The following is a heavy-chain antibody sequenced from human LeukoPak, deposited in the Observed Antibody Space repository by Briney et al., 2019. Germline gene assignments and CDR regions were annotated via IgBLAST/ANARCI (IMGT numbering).Heavy chain of an antibody. CDR3: ARSRSYYYDKGSPFDI. CDR1: GYTFTSYD. Sequence: ASVKVSCKASGYTFTSYDINWVRQAAGQGLEWMGWMNPNSGSTGYAQKFQGRVTITRNTSISTAYMELSSLRSEDTAVYYCARSRSYYYDKGSPFDIWGQGTMVTVSS. V-gene: IGHV1-8*03. D-gene: IGHD3-22*01. J-gene: IGHJ3*02. CDR2: MNPNSGST.